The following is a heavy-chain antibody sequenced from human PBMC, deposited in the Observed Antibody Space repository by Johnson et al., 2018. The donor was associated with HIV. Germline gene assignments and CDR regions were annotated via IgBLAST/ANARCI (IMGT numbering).Heavy chain of an antibody. Sequence: VESGGGVVQPGRSLRLSCAASGFTFSSYGIHWVRQVPGKGLEWVSAISGSGGSTYYADSVKGRFTISRANSKNTLYLQMNSLRAEDTALYYCARVRSVTTVDPTILQYDAFDIWGQGTMVTVSS. J-gene: IGHJ3*02. V-gene: IGHV3-23*04. D-gene: IGHD4-17*01. CDR1: GFTFSSYG. CDR2: ISGSGGST. CDR3: ARVRSVTTVDPTILQYDAFDI.